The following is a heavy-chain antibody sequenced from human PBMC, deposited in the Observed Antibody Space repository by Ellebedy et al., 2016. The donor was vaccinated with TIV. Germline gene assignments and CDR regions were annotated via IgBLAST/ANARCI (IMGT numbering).Heavy chain of an antibody. J-gene: IGHJ4*02. V-gene: IGHV3-48*02. Sequence: GGSLRLXXAASGFTFSSYSMNWVRQAPGKGLEWVSYISSSSSTIYYADSVKGRFTISRDNAKNSLYLQMNSLRDEDTAVYYCARDEGDSSGYYYFDYWGQGTLVTVSS. CDR3: ARDEGDSSGYYYFDY. D-gene: IGHD3-22*01. CDR1: GFTFSSYS. CDR2: ISSSSSTI.